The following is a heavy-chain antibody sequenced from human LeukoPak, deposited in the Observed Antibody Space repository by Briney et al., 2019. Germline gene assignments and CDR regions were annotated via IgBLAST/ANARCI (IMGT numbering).Heavy chain of an antibody. CDR2: INHSGST. J-gene: IGHJ4*02. Sequence: SETLPLTCAVYGGSFSGYYWSWIRQPPGKGLEWIGEINHSGSTNYNPSLKSRVTMSVDTSKNQFSLKLSSVTAADTAVYYCARGAGSSWYYFDYWGQGTLVTVSS. D-gene: IGHD6-13*01. CDR3: ARGAGSSWYYFDY. V-gene: IGHV4-34*01. CDR1: GGSFSGYY.